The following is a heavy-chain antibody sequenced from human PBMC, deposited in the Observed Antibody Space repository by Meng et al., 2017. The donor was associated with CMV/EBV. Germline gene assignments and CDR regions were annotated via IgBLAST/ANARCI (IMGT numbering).Heavy chain of an antibody. V-gene: IGHV4-30-4*08. Sequence: LRLSCTVSGDSISSGNYYWSWIRQPPGKGLEWIGYIYYTGRTYYNPSLKSRVTISIDTSKNHFSLRLSSVTAADTAVYYCARALSCDSTNCFRYFDCWGQGTLVTSPQ. CDR2: IYYTGRT. CDR3: ARALSCDSTNCFRYFDC. D-gene: IGHD2-2*01. J-gene: IGHJ4*03. CDR1: GDSISSGNYY.